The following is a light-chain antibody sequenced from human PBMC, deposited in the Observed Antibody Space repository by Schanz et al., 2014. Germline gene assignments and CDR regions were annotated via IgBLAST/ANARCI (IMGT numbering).Light chain of an antibody. CDR3: SSYAGSNFVV. V-gene: IGLV2-8*01. CDR2: EVT. Sequence: QSALTQPPSASGSPGQSVTISCTGTSSDLGAYNYVSWFQQHPGKAPTLMIYEVTKRPSGVPDRFSASKSGNTASLTVSGLQAEDEADYYCSSYAGSNFVVFGGGTKLTVL. J-gene: IGLJ2*01. CDR1: SSDLGAYNY.